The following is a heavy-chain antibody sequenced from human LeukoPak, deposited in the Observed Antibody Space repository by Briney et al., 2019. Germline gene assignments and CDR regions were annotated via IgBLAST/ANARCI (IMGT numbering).Heavy chain of an antibody. Sequence: GGSLRLSCAASGFTFSSYSMNWVRQAPGKGLEWVSSISSSSSYIYYADSVKGRFTISRDNAKNSLYLQMNSLRAEDTAVYYCARDPLSSSSFDLWGQGTLVTVSS. D-gene: IGHD6-13*01. J-gene: IGHJ4*02. CDR3: ARDPLSSSSFDL. CDR2: ISSSSSYI. V-gene: IGHV3-21*01. CDR1: GFTFSSYS.